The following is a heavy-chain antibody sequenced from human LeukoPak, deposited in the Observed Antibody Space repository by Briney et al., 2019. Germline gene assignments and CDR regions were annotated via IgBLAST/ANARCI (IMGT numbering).Heavy chain of an antibody. V-gene: IGHV3-21*04. CDR1: GFTFSSYS. CDR3: AKDRRSYYYDSSGYTNWFDP. J-gene: IGHJ5*02. CDR2: ISSSSSYI. Sequence: GGSLRLSCAASGFTFSSYSMNWVRQAPGKGLEWVSSISSSSSYIYYADSVKGRFTISRDNAKNSLYLQMNSLRAEDTAVYYCAKDRRSYYYDSSGYTNWFDPWGQGTLVTVSS. D-gene: IGHD3-22*01.